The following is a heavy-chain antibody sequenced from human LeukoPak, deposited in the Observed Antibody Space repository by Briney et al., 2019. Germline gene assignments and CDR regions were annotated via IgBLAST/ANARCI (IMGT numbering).Heavy chain of an antibody. CDR2: IYYSGST. V-gene: IGHV4-39*01. J-gene: IGHJ5*02. Sequence: PSETLSLTCTVSGGSISSSSYYWGWIRQPPGKGLEWIGSIYYSGSTYYNPSLKSRVTISVDTSKNQFSLKLSSVTAADTAVYYCARGMEHTIFSYWFDPWGQGTLVTVSS. D-gene: IGHD3-9*01. CDR3: ARGMEHTIFSYWFDP. CDR1: GGSISSSSYY.